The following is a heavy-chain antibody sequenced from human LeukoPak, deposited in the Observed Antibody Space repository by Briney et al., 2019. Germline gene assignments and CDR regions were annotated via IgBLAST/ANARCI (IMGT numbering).Heavy chain of an antibody. CDR1: GFTFSSYA. V-gene: IGHV3-23*01. Sequence: PGGSLRLSCAASGFTFSSYAMRWVRQAPGKGLEWVSAISGSGGSTYYADSVKGRFTISRDNSKNTLYLQMNSLRAEDTAVYYCARTGYSSGWGSDYWGQGTLVTVSS. J-gene: IGHJ4*02. CDR3: ARTGYSSGWGSDY. CDR2: ISGSGGST. D-gene: IGHD6-19*01.